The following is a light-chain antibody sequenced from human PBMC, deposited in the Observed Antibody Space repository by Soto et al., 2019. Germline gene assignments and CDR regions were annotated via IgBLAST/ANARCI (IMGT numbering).Light chain of an antibody. V-gene: IGKV1-5*01. CDR3: QQYNGYSWT. CDR2: DAS. J-gene: IGKJ1*01. Sequence: DIQMTQSPSTLSASVGDRVTITCRASQSISSWLAWYQQKPGKAPKLLIYDASSLESGVPSRFSGSGSGTEFTLIISSLQLVDFSTYYCQQYNGYSWTFGQGTKVEIK. CDR1: QSISSW.